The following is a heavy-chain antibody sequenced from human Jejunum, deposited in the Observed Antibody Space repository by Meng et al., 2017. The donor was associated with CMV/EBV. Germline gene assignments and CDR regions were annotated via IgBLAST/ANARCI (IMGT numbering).Heavy chain of an antibody. CDR2: IRYDGNNK. D-gene: IGHD6-19*01. V-gene: IGHV3-30*02. CDR1: FTFSTYG. J-gene: IGHJ4*02. Sequence: FTFSTYGMHWVRLAPGRGLEWVAFIRYDGNNKYYTDSVKGRFTISRDNSRSTLFLQMNSLGVEDTTAYYCAKDLGASGWFETFDSWGQGTLVTVSS. CDR3: AKDLGASGWFETFDS.